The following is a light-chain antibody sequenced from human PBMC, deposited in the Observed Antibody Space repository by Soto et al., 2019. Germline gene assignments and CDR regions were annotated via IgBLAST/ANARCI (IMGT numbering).Light chain of an antibody. CDR1: QGISSA. J-gene: IGKJ4*01. V-gene: IGKV1-13*02. CDR3: QQFNSYPQT. Sequence: AIPLTQSPSSLSASVGDRVTITCRVSQGISSALAWYQQKPGKAPKLLIYDASSLESGVPSRFSGSGSGTDFTLTISSLQPEDFATYYCQQFNSYPQTFGGGTKVEIK. CDR2: DAS.